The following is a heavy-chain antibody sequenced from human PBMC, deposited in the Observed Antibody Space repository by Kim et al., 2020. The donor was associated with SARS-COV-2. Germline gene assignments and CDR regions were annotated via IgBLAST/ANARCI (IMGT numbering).Heavy chain of an antibody. V-gene: IGHV1-69*13. CDR2: IIPIFGTA. D-gene: IGHD3-10*01. J-gene: IGHJ4*02. CDR1: GGTFSSYA. Sequence: SVKVSCKASGGTFSSYAISWVRQAPGQGLEWMGGIIPIFGTANYAQKFQGRVTITADESTSTAYMELSSLRSEDTAVYYCARYYGSGSYYSPPRYYFDYWGQGTLVTVSS. CDR3: ARYYGSGSYYSPPRYYFDY.